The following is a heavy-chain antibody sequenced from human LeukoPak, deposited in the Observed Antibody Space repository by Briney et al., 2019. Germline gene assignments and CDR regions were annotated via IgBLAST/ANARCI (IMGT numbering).Heavy chain of an antibody. D-gene: IGHD2-21*01. CDR3: ARDTYSTLPVY. CDR1: GFTFSSYG. V-gene: IGHV3-33*01. CDR2: RWYDGSNK. J-gene: IGHJ4*02. Sequence: GRSLRLSCAASGFTFSSYGMHWVRQAPGKGLEWVGVRWYDGSNKYYADSVQGRFTISRDNAKYKLYLQMNSLRAEDTAVYYCARDTYSTLPVYWGQGALVTVS.